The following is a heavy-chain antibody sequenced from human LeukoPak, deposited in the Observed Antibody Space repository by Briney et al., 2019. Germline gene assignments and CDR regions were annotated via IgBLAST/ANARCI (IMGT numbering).Heavy chain of an antibody. V-gene: IGHV4-59*11. J-gene: IGHJ4*02. CDR2: IYYSGST. CDR1: GGSISSHY. D-gene: IGHD3-9*01. Sequence: SETLSLTCTVSGGSISSHYWSWIRQPPGKGLEWIGYIYYSGSTNYNPSLKSRVTISVDTSKNQFSLKLSSVTAADTAVYYCARVGSNFDWLLGPYFDYWGQGTLVTASS. CDR3: ARVGSNFDWLLGPYFDY.